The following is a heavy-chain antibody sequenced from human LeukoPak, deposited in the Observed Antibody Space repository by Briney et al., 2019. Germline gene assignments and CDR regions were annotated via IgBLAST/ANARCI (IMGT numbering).Heavy chain of an antibody. CDR1: GFTFSSYW. V-gene: IGHV3-7*01. J-gene: IGHJ3*01. Sequence: GGSLRLSCAASGFTFSSYWMGWVRQAPGKGLEWVANIKQDGSEKYYVDSVKGRFTISRDNAKNSVYIQMSSLRVEDTAMYYCARDHNVADVWGQGTMVTVSS. D-gene: IGHD2-8*01. CDR2: IKQDGSEK. CDR3: ARDHNVADV.